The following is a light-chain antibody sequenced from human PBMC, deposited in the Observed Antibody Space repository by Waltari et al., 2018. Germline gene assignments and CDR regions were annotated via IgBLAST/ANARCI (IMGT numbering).Light chain of an antibody. Sequence: EIVLTQSPDFQSVTPKEKVTITCRASQSIGGSLHWYQQKPDQSPRLLVKDASQSISGVPSRFSGSGYGTDFTLTINSLETEDAATYYCHQSNILPRTFGRGTKLEIK. CDR1: QSIGGS. J-gene: IGKJ2*01. V-gene: IGKV6-21*02. CDR2: DAS. CDR3: HQSNILPRT.